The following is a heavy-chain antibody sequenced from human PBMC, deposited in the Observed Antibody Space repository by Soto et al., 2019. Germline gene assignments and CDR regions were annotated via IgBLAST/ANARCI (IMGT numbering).Heavy chain of an antibody. V-gene: IGHV4-59*01. Sequence: PSETLSLTCTVSGGSISSYYWSWIRQPPGKGLEWIGYIYYSGITNYNPSLKSRVTISVDTSKNQLSLKLSSVTAADTAVYYCARETTMTSNFDYWGQGTLVTVSS. CDR2: IYYSGIT. CDR1: GGSISSYY. CDR3: ARETTMTSNFDY. D-gene: IGHD4-17*01. J-gene: IGHJ4*02.